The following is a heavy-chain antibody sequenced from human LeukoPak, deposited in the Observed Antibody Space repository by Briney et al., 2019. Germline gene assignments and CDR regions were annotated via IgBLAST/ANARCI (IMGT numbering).Heavy chain of an antibody. CDR3: ARGTEWLLYYFDY. CDR1: GYTFNAYY. J-gene: IGHJ4*02. D-gene: IGHD6-19*01. V-gene: IGHV1-2*02. CDR2: INPNSGGT. Sequence: ASVKVSCKASGYTFNAYYIHWVRQAPGQGLEWMGWINPNSGGTNYAQKFQGRVTMTRDTSISTAYMELSRLRSDNTAVYYCARGTEWLLYYFDYWGQGTLVTVSS.